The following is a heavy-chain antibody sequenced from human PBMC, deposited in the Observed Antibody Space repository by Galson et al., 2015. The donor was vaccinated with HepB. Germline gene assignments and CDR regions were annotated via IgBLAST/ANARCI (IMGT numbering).Heavy chain of an antibody. CDR3: ARGNTGHCSSTSCYWNLGYYYYYYMDV. CDR1: GGTFSTYA. J-gene: IGHJ6*03. CDR2: IIPIFGTG. Sequence: SVKVSCKASGGTFSTYAINWVRQTPGQGLEWMGGIIPIFGTGNYTQKFQGRVTITADKSTSTAYMELSSLRSEDTAVYYCARGNTGHCSSTSCYWNLGYYYYYYMDVWGKGTTVTVSS. V-gene: IGHV1-69*06. D-gene: IGHD2-2*01.